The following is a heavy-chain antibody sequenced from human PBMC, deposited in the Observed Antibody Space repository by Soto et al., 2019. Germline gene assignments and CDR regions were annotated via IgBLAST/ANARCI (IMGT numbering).Heavy chain of an antibody. J-gene: IGHJ5*02. CDR3: ARGSITMVRGVMGWFDP. Sequence: QVQLQESGPGLVKPSQTLSVTCTVSGGSISRGNYYWNWIRQHPGKGLEWIGYIYYSGSTYYNPSLKSRVTISVDTSKNQFSLKLSSVTAADTAVYYCARGSITMVRGVMGWFDPWGQGTLVTVSS. CDR1: GGSISRGNYY. V-gene: IGHV4-31*03. D-gene: IGHD3-10*01. CDR2: IYYSGST.